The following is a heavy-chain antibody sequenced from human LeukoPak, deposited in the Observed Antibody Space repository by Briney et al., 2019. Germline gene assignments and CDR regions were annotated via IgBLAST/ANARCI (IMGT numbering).Heavy chain of an antibody. V-gene: IGHV1-2*02. CDR3: ARDYEGVDTAMVHFNWFDP. Sequence: ASVKVSCKASGYTFTGYYMHWVRQAPGQGLEWMGWINPNSGGTNYAQKFQGRVTMTRDTSISTAYTELSRLRSDDTAVYYCARDYEGVDTAMVHFNWFDPWGQGTLVTVSS. D-gene: IGHD5-18*01. J-gene: IGHJ5*02. CDR1: GYTFTGYY. CDR2: INPNSGGT.